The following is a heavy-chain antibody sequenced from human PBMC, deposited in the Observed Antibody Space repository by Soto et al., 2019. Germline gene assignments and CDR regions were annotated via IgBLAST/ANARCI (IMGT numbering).Heavy chain of an antibody. CDR1: GYTFTGYY. V-gene: IGHV1-2*04. CDR2: INPNSGGT. CDR3: ARGTKTWYYDILTGYRGGNNWFDT. J-gene: IGHJ5*02. Sequence: ASVKVSCKASGYTFTGYYMHWVRQAPGQGLEWMGWINPNSGGTNYAQKFQGWVTMTRDTSINTAYMELSRLRSDDTAVYYCARGTKTWYYDILTGYRGGNNWFDTWGQGTLVTVSS. D-gene: IGHD3-9*01.